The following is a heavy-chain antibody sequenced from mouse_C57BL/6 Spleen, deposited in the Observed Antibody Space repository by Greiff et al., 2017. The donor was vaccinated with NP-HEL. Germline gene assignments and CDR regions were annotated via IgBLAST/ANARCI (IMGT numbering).Heavy chain of an antibody. CDR1: GYTFTSYW. J-gene: IGHJ1*03. Sequence: VQLQQPGAELVKPGASVKLSCKASGYTFTSYWMHWVKQRPGQGLEWIGMIHPNSGSTNYNEKFKSKATLTVDKSSSTAYMQLSSLTSEDSAVDYCARRDYYGSSQYWYFEVWGTGTTVTVSS. CDR3: ARRDYYGSSQYWYFEV. D-gene: IGHD1-1*01. V-gene: IGHV1-64*01. CDR2: IHPNSGST.